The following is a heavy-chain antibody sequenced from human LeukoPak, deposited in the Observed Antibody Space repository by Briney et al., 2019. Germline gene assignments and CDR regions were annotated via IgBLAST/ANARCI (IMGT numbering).Heavy chain of an antibody. D-gene: IGHD1-26*01. CDR2: INSDGSST. J-gene: IGHJ3*02. Sequence: PGGSLRLSCAASGFTFSSYWMHWVRQAPGKGLVWVPRINSDGSSTSYADSVKGRFTISRDNAKNTLYLQMNSLRAEDTAVYYCARGLGGSYYAVGAFDIWGQGTMVTVSS. CDR3: ARGLGGSYYAVGAFDI. CDR1: GFTFSSYW. V-gene: IGHV3-74*01.